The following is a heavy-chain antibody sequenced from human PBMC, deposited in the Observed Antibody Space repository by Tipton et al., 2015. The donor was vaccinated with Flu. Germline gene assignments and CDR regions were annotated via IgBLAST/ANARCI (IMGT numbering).Heavy chain of an antibody. CDR3: ARGSGSGTFVIFDF. J-gene: IGHJ5*01. V-gene: IGHV4-4*07. CDR2: IYTSGNT. Sequence: TLSLTCNVSGGSLSGYYWSWIRQPAGKGLEWIGRIYTSGNTNYNPSLKSRLTMSLDASKNQFSLTLNSVTAADTAVYYCARGSGSGTFVIFDFWGQGTLVTVSS. CDR1: GGSLSGYY. D-gene: IGHD3-10*01.